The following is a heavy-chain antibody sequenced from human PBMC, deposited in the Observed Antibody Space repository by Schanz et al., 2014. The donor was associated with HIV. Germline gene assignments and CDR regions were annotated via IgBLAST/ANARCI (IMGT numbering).Heavy chain of an antibody. D-gene: IGHD3-9*01. V-gene: IGHV4-4*07. CDR3: ARGRNYDILTGYGYYFDY. J-gene: IGHJ4*02. Sequence: QVQLQESGPGLVKPSETLSLTCTVSGGSISGHYWSWIRQSAGKALEWIGRIYTSGSTNYNPSLKSRVTISVDTSKNQFSLKLTSVTAADTAVFYCARGRNYDILTGYGYYFDYWGQGTLVTVSS. CDR1: GGSISGHY. CDR2: IYTSGST.